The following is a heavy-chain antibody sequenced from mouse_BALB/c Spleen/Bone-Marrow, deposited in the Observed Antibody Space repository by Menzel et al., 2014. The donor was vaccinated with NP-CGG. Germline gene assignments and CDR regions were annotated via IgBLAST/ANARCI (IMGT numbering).Heavy chain of an antibody. V-gene: IGHV5-9-3*01. CDR1: GFTFSSYA. J-gene: IGHJ1*01. D-gene: IGHD1-1*01. CDR2: ISSGGSYT. CDR3: ARPPYYGSSEWYFDV. Sequence: EVQLVESGGGLVKPGGSLKLSCAASGFTFSSYAMSWVRQTPEKRLEWVATISSGGSYTYYPDSVKGRFTISRDNAENTLYLQMSSLRSEDTAMYYCARPPYYGSSEWYFDVWGAGTTVTVSS.